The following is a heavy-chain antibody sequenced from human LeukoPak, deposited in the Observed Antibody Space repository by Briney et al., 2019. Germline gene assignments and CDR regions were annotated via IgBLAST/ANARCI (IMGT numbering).Heavy chain of an antibody. CDR1: GGSISSSNW. CDR2: IYHSGST. CDR3: ACHVLRLLEWPLDY. V-gene: IGHV4-4*02. Sequence: SGTLSLTCAVSGGSISSSNWWSWVRQPPGKGLEWIGEIYHSGSTNYNPSLKSRVTISVDKSKNQFSLKLSSVTAADTAVYYCACHVLRLLEWPLDYWGQGTLVTVSS. D-gene: IGHD3-3*01. J-gene: IGHJ4*02.